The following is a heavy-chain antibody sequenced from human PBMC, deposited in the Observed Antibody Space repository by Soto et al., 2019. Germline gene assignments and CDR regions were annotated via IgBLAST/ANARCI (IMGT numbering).Heavy chain of an antibody. CDR2: INHSGST. J-gene: IGHJ3*02. Sequence: SKTLSLTCAVYGGSFSGYYWSWIRQPPGKGLEWIGEINHSGSTNYNPSLKSRVTISVDTSKNQFSLKLSSVTAADTAVYYCARGTPGTTGAVAFDIWGQGTMVTVSS. CDR1: GGSFSGYY. CDR3: ARGTPGTTGAVAFDI. D-gene: IGHD1-1*01. V-gene: IGHV4-34*01.